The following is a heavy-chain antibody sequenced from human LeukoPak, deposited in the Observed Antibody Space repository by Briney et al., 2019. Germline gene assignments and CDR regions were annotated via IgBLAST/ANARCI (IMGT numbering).Heavy chain of an antibody. D-gene: IGHD1-1*01. J-gene: IGHJ4*02. V-gene: IGHV5-51*01. CDR3: ARQDGNSKYYFDY. Sequence: GESLMISCKGSGYSFTSYWIGWVRQMPGKGLEWMGIIYPGDSDTRYSPSFQGKVTISADKSISTAYLQWSSLKAPDTAMYYCARQDGNSKYYFDYWGQGTLVTVSS. CDR1: GYSFTSYW. CDR2: IYPGDSDT.